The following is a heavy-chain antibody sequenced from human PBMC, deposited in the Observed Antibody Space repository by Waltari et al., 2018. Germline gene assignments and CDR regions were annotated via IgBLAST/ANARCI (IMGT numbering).Heavy chain of an antibody. D-gene: IGHD6-19*01. J-gene: IGHJ3*02. CDR1: GFTFSNYW. CDR2: IKQDGREK. Sequence: DVQLVESGGGLVQPGGSLRLSCAASGFTFSNYWMNWVRQAPGKGLEGVANIKQDGREKYDVDSVKGRFTIYRDNVKNSLYLQMNSLRAEDTAVYDCARGSGSAFDIWGQGTMVTVSS. V-gene: IGHV3-7*04. CDR3: ARGSGSAFDI.